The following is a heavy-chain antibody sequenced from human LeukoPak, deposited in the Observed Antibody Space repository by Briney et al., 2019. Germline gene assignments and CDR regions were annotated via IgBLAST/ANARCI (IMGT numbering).Heavy chain of an antibody. D-gene: IGHD3-10*01. Sequence: SETLSLTCSVSGGSLSNYLWSWIRQPPGKGLEWIGYVSYSGKTDYTPSLKSRVTISLDAFNNHFSLTRSSVTAADTAVYYCARYHSRSHEGWIDPWGQGDLVSVSS. CDR2: VSYSGKT. CDR1: GGSLSNYL. J-gene: IGHJ5*02. V-gene: IGHV4-59*13. CDR3: ARYHSRSHEGWIDP.